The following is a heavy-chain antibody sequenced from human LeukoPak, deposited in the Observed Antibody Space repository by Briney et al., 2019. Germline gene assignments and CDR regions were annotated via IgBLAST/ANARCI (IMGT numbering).Heavy chain of an antibody. V-gene: IGHV3-48*04. Sequence: QPGGSLRLSCAASGFTFNSYSMNWVRQAPGKGLEWVSYISISSSTIYYADSVKGRFTISRDNAKNSLYLQMNSLRAEDTAVYYCARDPNESIVRQDDAFDIWGQGTMVTVSS. CDR1: GFTFNSYS. D-gene: IGHD6-6*01. CDR2: ISISSSTI. CDR3: ARDPNESIVRQDDAFDI. J-gene: IGHJ3*02.